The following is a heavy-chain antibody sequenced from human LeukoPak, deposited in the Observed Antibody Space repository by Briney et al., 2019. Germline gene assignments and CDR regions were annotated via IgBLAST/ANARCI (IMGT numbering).Heavy chain of an antibody. CDR2: IRSTANGYAT. V-gene: IGHV3-73*01. CDR1: GFTFSGSA. J-gene: IGHJ3*02. D-gene: IGHD3-22*01. CDR3: ARPRRVYDSSGYSAFDI. Sequence: PGGSLRLSCAASGFTFSGSALHWVRQASGKGLEWVGRIRSTANGYATAYAASVKGRFTISRDDSKNTLYLQMNSLRAEDTAVYYCARPRRVYDSSGYSAFDIWGQGTMVTVSS.